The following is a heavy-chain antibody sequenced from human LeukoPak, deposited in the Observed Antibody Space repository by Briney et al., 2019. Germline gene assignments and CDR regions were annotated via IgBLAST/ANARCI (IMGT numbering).Heavy chain of an antibody. CDR1: GGSISSSNW. D-gene: IGHD3-10*01. CDR2: IYHSGST. J-gene: IGHJ5*02. V-gene: IGHV4-4*02. CDR3: AKSSWSLFDP. Sequence: SETLSLTCAVSGGSISSSNWWSWVRQPPGKGLEWIGEIYHSGSTNYNPSLKSRVTISVDTSKNQFSLKLSSVTAADTAVYYCAKSSWSLFDPWGQGTLVTVSS.